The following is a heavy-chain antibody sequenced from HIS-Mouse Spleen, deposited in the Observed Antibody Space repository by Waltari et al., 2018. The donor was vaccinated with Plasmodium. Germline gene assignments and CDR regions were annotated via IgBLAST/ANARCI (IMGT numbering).Heavy chain of an antibody. CDR2: ISSSSSYI. Sequence: EVQLVESGGGLVKPGGSLRLSCAASGSTFRSSSMNWVRQAPGKGLEWVSSISSSSSYIYYADSVKGRFTISRDNAKNSLYLQMNSLRAEDTAVYYCARESSSSWYFDYWGQGTLVTVSS. CDR3: ARESSSSWYFDY. V-gene: IGHV3-21*01. CDR1: GSTFRSSS. D-gene: IGHD6-13*01. J-gene: IGHJ4*02.